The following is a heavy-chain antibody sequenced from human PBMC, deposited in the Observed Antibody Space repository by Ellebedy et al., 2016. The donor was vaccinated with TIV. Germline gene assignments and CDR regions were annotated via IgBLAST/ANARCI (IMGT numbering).Heavy chain of an antibody. Sequence: GESLKISXAASGYTFTGYYMHWVRQAPGQGLEWMGWINPNSGGTNYAQKFQGWVTMTRDTSISTAYMELSRLRSDDTAVYYCARDIAYYYDSSGHDHPQEYGMDVWGQGTTVTVSS. CDR3: ARDIAYYYDSSGHDHPQEYGMDV. J-gene: IGHJ6*02. D-gene: IGHD3-22*01. CDR2: INPNSGGT. V-gene: IGHV1-2*04. CDR1: GYTFTGYY.